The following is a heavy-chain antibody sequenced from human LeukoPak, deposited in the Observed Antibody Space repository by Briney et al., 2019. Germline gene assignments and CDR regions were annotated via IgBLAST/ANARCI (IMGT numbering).Heavy chain of an antibody. D-gene: IGHD2-21*02. CDR3: AKDRYPRTVTSNGMDV. CDR2: ILYDGIRK. J-gene: IGHJ6*02. CDR1: TFTVNNYGFSDYG. Sequence: GGSLRLSCAASTFTVNNYGFSDYGIHWVRQAPGKGLEWVAVILYDGIRKYYADSLKGRFTISRDNSKKKLYLQMNSLRAEDTAVYYCAKDRYPRTVTSNGMDVWGPGTTVIVSS. V-gene: IGHV3-30*18.